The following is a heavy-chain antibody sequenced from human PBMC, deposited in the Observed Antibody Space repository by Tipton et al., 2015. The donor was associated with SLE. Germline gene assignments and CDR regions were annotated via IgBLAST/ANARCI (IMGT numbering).Heavy chain of an antibody. V-gene: IGHV3-30-3*01. Sequence: RSLRLSCAASGFTFSSYAIHWVRQAPGKGLEWVAVISYDGCNKYYADSVKGRFTISRDNSKNTLYLQMNSLRAEDTAVYYCAKDGPFGYYYGSGSYYNEEVDYWGQGTLVTVSS. J-gene: IGHJ4*02. CDR2: ISYDGCNK. D-gene: IGHD3-10*01. CDR1: GFTFSSYA. CDR3: AKDGPFGYYYGSGSYYNEEVDY.